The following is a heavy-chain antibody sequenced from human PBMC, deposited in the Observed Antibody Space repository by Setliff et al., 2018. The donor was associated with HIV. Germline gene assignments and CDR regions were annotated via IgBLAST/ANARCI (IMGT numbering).Heavy chain of an antibody. CDR1: GGSIYGRDYY. Sequence: SETLSLTCTVSGGSIYGRDYYWGWIRQPPGKGLESIGSIYYSGSTYYKPSLKSRVTISVDTSKNQFSLKLNSLSAADTAVYYCARWESAQKAFNPWGHGTMVTVSS. J-gene: IGHJ3*01. CDR3: ARWESAQKAFNP. CDR2: IYYSGST. D-gene: IGHD1-26*01. V-gene: IGHV4-39*01.